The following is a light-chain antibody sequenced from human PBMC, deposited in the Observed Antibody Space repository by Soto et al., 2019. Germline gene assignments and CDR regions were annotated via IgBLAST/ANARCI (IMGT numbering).Light chain of an antibody. Sequence: EIVMTQSPDSLSVSLGERATINCKSSQTVLHDTDSRNYLSWFQQKPGQPPKLLISWASTRESGVPARFSGSGSETDFTLTISDLQAEDVAVYYCQQYYGNPPTFGQGSKLEIK. CDR2: WAS. CDR1: QTVLHDTDSRNY. V-gene: IGKV4-1*01. J-gene: IGKJ2*01. CDR3: QQYYGNPPT.